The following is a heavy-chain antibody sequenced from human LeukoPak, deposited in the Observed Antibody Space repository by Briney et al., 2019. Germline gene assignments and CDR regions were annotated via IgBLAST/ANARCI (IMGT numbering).Heavy chain of an antibody. CDR1: GFTFSSYG. Sequence: GGSLRLSCAASGFTFSSYGMHWVRQAPGKGLEWVAVISYDGSNEYYADSVKGRFTISRDNSKNTLYLQMNSLRAEDTAVYYCAKETYGDYDFFDYWGQGTLVTVSS. J-gene: IGHJ4*02. CDR2: ISYDGSNE. V-gene: IGHV3-30*18. D-gene: IGHD4-17*01. CDR3: AKETYGDYDFFDY.